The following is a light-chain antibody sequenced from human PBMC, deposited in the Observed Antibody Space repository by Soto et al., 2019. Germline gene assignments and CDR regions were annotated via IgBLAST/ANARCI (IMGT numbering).Light chain of an antibody. CDR2: RNI. J-gene: IGLJ3*02. V-gene: IGLV1-47*01. CDR1: SSNIGSNF. Sequence: QSVLTQPPSASGTPGQRVTISCSGSSSNIGSNFVYWYQQVPGTAPKLLIYRNIQRPSGVPDRFSGSKSGTSASLAISGLRSEDEADYYCAAWDDSLSGVVFGGGAQLTVL. CDR3: AAWDDSLSGVV.